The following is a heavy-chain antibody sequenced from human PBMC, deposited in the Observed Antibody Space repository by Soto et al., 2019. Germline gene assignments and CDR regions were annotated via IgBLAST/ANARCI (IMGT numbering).Heavy chain of an antibody. CDR1: GYTFTSYY. J-gene: IGHJ3*02. D-gene: IGHD3-22*01. CDR3: ARDGRNYYDSSGYYSDAFDI. V-gene: IGHV1-46*01. CDR2: INPSGGST. Sequence: ASVKVSCKASGYTFTSYYMHWVRQAPGQGXEWMGIINPSGGSTSYAQKFQGRVTMTRDTSTSTVYMELSSLRSEDTAVYYCARDGRNYYDSSGYYSDAFDIWGQGTMVTVSS.